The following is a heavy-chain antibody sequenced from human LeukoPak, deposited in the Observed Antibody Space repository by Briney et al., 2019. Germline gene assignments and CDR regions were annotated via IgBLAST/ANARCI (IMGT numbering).Heavy chain of an antibody. J-gene: IGHJ4*02. CDR2: IYYSGST. Sequence: SETLSLTCTVSGGSISSYYWSWIRQPPGKGLEWIGYIYYSGSTYYNPSLKSRVTISVDTSKNQFSLKLSSVTAADTAVYYCARASRGQLKWGQGTLVTVSS. CDR3: ARASRGQLK. D-gene: IGHD1-1*01. CDR1: GGSISSYY. V-gene: IGHV4-59*06.